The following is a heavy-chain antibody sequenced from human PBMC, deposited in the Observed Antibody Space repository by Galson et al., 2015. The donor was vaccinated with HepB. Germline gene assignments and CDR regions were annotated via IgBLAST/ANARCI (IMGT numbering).Heavy chain of an antibody. CDR3: ARLPVNGRDGYNYGYFDY. V-gene: IGHV5-51*01. Sequence: QSGAEVKKPGESLKISCKGSGYSFTSYWIGWVRQMPGKGLEWMGIIYPGDSDTRYSPSFQGQVTISADKSISTAYLRWSSLKASDTAMYYCARLPVNGRDGYNYGYFDYWGQGTLVTVSS. J-gene: IGHJ4*02. D-gene: IGHD5-24*01. CDR1: GYSFTSYW. CDR2: IYPGDSDT.